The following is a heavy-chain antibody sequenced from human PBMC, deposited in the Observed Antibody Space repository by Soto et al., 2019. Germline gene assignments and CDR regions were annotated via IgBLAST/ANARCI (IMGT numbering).Heavy chain of an antibody. CDR3: ARDNEGIRSGSPFYSYCSGMDV. J-gene: IGHJ6*02. CDR2: INPSGGST. V-gene: IGHV1-46*01. D-gene: IGHD3-10*01. CDR1: GYTVTNYY. Sequence: QVQLVQSGAEVKKPGASVKVSCKASGYTVTNYYMHWVRQAPGQGLEWMGIINPSGGSTSYAQKFPGRVTMTSDTYTNTVYMELSSLRFEDTAVYYSARDNEGIRSGSPFYSYCSGMDVWGQGTTVTVSS.